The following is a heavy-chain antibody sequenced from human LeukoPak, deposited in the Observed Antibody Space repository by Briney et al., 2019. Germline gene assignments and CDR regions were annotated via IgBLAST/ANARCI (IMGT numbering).Heavy chain of an antibody. J-gene: IGHJ6*02. CDR3: AREGYDILTGYYYGIDV. Sequence: SVKVSCKASGGTFSSYAISWVRQAPGQGLEWMGGIIPIFGTANYAQKFQGRVTITADESTSTAYMELSSLRSEDTAVYYCAREGYDILTGYYYGIDVWGQGTTVTVSS. CDR2: IIPIFGTA. CDR1: GGTFSSYA. D-gene: IGHD3-9*01. V-gene: IGHV1-69*13.